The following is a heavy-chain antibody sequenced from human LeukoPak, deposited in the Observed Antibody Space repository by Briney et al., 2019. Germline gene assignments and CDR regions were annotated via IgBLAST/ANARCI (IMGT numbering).Heavy chain of an antibody. CDR3: ATGIVGARGVDY. V-gene: IGHV1-24*01. D-gene: IGHD1-26*01. J-gene: IGHJ4*02. CDR2: FDPEDGET. CDR1: GYTLTELS. Sequence: ASVKVSCKVSGYTLTELSMHWVRQAPGKGLEWMGGFDPEDGETIYAQKFQGRVTMTEDTSTDTAYMELSSLRSEDTAVYYCATGIVGARGVDYWGQGTLVTVSS.